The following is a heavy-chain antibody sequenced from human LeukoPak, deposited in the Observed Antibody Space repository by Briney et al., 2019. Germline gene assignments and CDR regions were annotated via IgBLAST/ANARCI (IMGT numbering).Heavy chain of an antibody. CDR3: ARYSYGTLDY. D-gene: IGHD5-18*01. Sequence: AGGSLRLSCAASGFTFSSYAMHWVRQAPGKGLEYVSAISSNGGSTYYANSVKGRFTISRDNSKNTLYLQMGGLRAEDMAVYYCARYSYGTLDYWGQGTLVTVSS. V-gene: IGHV3-64*01. CDR1: GFTFSSYA. CDR2: ISSNGGST. J-gene: IGHJ4*02.